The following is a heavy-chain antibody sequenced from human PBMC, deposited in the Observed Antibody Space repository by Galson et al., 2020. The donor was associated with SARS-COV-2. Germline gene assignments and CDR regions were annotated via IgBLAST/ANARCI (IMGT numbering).Heavy chain of an antibody. CDR3: ARGGAGPRLQD. D-gene: IGHD3-16*01. CDR1: GGSFNGYF. J-gene: IGHJ4*02. V-gene: IGHV4-34*01. CDR2: INLSGTI. Sequence: SQASETLSLTCAVYGGSFNGYFWTGIRHSPGKGREWMGEINLSGTINYNPSLKSRVTISVDTSRKQFSLNLNSMTAADTAEYYCARGGAGPRLQDWGQGTLVTVSS.